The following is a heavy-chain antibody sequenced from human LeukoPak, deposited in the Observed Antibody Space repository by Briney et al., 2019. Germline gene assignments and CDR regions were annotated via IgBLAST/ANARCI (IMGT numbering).Heavy chain of an antibody. CDR3: AQGEDSYGTDY. Sequence: ASVKVSCKASGYTFTSYGISWVRQAPGQGLEWMGWINPNSGGTNYAQKFQGRVTMTRDTSISTAYMELSRLRSDDTAVYYCAQGEDSYGTDYWGQGTLVTVSS. CDR2: INPNSGGT. CDR1: GYTFTSYG. J-gene: IGHJ4*02. D-gene: IGHD5-18*01. V-gene: IGHV1-2*02.